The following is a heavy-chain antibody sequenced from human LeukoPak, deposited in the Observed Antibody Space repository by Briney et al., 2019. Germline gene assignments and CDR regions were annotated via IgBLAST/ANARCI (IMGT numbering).Heavy chain of an antibody. V-gene: IGHV3-74*01. D-gene: IGHD6-6*01. Sequence: GSLRLSCIASGFSFSGHWMHWARPLPGKGLVWVSRISPTGSTTSYADSVKSRFTVSRDNAKNTLYLQVNNLRAEDTAVYYCARGPNSNWSGLDFWGQGTLLTVSS. CDR1: GFSFSGHW. CDR2: ISPTGSTT. J-gene: IGHJ4*02. CDR3: ARGPNSNWSGLDF.